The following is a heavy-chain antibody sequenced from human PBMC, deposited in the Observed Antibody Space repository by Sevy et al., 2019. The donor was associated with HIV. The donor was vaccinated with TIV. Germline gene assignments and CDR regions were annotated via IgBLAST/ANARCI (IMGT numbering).Heavy chain of an antibody. CDR2: MTAYNGNT. V-gene: IGHV1-18*01. D-gene: IGHD1-26*01. Sequence: ASVKVSCKASRYTFTNYHITWVRQAPGQGLEWMGWMTAYNGNTNYAQRLQGRVTMTTDTSTSTAYMELRSLRSDDTAVYYCARAPSGSQGPGQYFHHWGQGTLVTVSS. J-gene: IGHJ1*01. CDR1: RYTFTNYH. CDR3: ARAPSGSQGPGQYFHH.